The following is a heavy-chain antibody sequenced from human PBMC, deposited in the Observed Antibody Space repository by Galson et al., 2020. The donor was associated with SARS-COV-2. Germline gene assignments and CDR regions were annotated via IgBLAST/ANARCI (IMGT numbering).Heavy chain of an antibody. J-gene: IGHJ4*02. CDR1: GGSVSSSGYY. CDR2: IYYTGKT. CDR3: ARPGGDYDINGYYSFAFDY. D-gene: IGHD3-22*01. V-gene: IGHV4-39*01. Sequence: ASETLSLTCTVSGGSVSSSGYYWAWIRQFPGKGLEWIGSIYYTGKTYHNPSLEPRVTLSVDTSKNQFSLQLSSVTAADTAVYYCARPGGDYDINGYYSFAFDYWGQGTLVTVSS.